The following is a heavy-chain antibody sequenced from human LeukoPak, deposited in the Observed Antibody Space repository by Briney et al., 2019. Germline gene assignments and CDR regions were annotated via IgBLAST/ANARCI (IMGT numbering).Heavy chain of an antibody. CDR3: ASGRGYSYGYDY. V-gene: IGHV1-46*01. CDR2: INPRGGST. J-gene: IGHJ4*02. D-gene: IGHD5-18*01. Sequence: ASVKVSFKSSGYTFTSYYTHWVRQAPAQGLEWMGIINPRGGSTSYAQKFQGRGTMTRDTSTSTVYMEMSSLRSEDTAVYYCASGRGYSYGYDYWGQGTLVTVSS. CDR1: GYTFTSYY.